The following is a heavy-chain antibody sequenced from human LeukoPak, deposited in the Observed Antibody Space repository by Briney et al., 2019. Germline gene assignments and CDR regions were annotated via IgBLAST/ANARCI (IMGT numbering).Heavy chain of an antibody. CDR1: GGSIGSYY. CDR2: IYHSGTT. CDR3: ARQRDYADYLDAFDV. J-gene: IGHJ3*01. V-gene: IGHV4-59*08. D-gene: IGHD4-17*01. Sequence: PSETLSLTCTVSGGSIGSYYWSWIRQPPGKGLECIGYIYHSGTTNYNPSLKSRVTISADTSMNQFSLKLTSVTAADTAIYYCARQRDYADYLDAFDVWGQGTMVTVSS.